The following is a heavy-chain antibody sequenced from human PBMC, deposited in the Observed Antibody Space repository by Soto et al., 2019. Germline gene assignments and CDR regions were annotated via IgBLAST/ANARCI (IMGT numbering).Heavy chain of an antibody. CDR2: IYYSGST. CDR1: GGSISSGDYY. Sequence: PSETLSLTCTVSGGSISSGDYYWSWIRQPPGKGLEWIGYIYYSGSTYYNPSLKSRVTISVDTSKNQFSLKLSSVTAADTAVYYCARVPQPQAGVPFYYYGMDVWGQGTTVTVSS. CDR3: ARVPQPQAGVPFYYYGMDV. J-gene: IGHJ6*02. D-gene: IGHD2-2*01. V-gene: IGHV4-30-4*01.